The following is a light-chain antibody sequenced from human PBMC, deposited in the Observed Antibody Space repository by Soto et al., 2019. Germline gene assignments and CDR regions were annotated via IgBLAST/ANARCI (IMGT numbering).Light chain of an antibody. Sequence: IALTQSPGTLSLSPGERATLSCRASQSVSSTYLAWYQQKPGQAPRLLIYGQSSRASGITDRFSGSGSGTNLTLTISILEHEDFAVYYCQQYETFPQGTKLEIK. CDR1: QSVSSTY. V-gene: IGKV3-20*01. CDR2: GQS. CDR3: QQYET. J-gene: IGKJ2*01.